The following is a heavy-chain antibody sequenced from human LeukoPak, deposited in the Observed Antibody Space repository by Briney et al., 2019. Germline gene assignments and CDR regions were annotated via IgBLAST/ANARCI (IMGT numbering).Heavy chain of an antibody. CDR2: VLAVGGTK. CDR3: AKEGDGAARFAFDI. CDR1: RFTFTSYG. V-gene: IGHV3-30*18. Sequence: GRSLRLSCAPSRFTFTSYGMHWVRQAPGRGVGWGAVVLAVGGTKYYTDSLKGRFTISRDNSKNTLYLKINSLKTEDTALYYCAKEGDGAARFAFDIWGQGTMVTVSS. D-gene: IGHD6-6*01. J-gene: IGHJ3*02.